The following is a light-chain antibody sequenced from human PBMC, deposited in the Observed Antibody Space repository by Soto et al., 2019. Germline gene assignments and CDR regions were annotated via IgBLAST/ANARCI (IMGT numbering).Light chain of an antibody. CDR1: QGISSW. CDR3: QQRGSWPPT. Sequence: DIQMTQSPSSVSASVGDRVTITCRASQGISSWLAWYQQKPEKAPKLVIYDTSARATGIPARFSGSGSGTDFSLTISSLEPEDFAIYFCQQRGSWPPTFGGGTRVEIK. J-gene: IGKJ4*01. V-gene: IGKV1-12*01. CDR2: DTS.